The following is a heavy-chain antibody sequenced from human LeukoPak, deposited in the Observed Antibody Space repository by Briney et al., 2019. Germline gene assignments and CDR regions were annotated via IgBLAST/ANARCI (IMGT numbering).Heavy chain of an antibody. D-gene: IGHD3-22*01. CDR1: GGSFSGYY. V-gene: IGHV4-34*01. CDR2: TNHSGST. J-gene: IGHJ6*03. Sequence: PSETLSLTCAVYGGSFSGYYWSWIRQPPGKGLEWIGETNHSGSTNYNPSLKSRVTISVDTSKNQFSLKLSSVTAADTAVYYCARGQDYYDSSGYYWGYYYYMDVWGKGTTVTVSS. CDR3: ARGQDYYDSSGYYWGYYYYMDV.